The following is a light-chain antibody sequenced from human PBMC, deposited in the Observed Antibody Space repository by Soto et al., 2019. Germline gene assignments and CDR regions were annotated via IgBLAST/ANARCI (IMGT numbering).Light chain of an antibody. CDR2: AAS. CDR3: QQYGASPPST. J-gene: IGKJ2*01. CDR1: RSFSSSY. V-gene: IGKV3-20*01. Sequence: EIVLTQSPGTLSLSPGERATLSCRASRSFSSSYLAWYQQKPGQAPRLLIYAASTRATGIPDRFSGSGSATDFTLTISRLEPEDCAVYYCQQYGASPPSTFGQGTKLEIK.